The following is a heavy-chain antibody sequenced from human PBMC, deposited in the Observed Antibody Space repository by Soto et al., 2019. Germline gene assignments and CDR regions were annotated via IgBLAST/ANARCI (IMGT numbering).Heavy chain of an antibody. D-gene: IGHD3-10*01. CDR3: ARGRRGKANYYYYYYMDV. Sequence: ASVKVSCKASGYTFTGYYMHCVRQAPGQGLEWMGWINPNSGGTNYAQKFQGWVTMTRDTSISTAYMELSRLRSDDTAVYYCARGRRGKANYYYYYYMDVWGKGTTVPVPS. V-gene: IGHV1-2*04. CDR1: GYTFTGYY. CDR2: INPNSGGT. J-gene: IGHJ6*03.